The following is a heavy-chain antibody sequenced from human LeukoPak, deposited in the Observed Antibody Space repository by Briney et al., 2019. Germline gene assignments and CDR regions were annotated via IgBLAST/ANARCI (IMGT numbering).Heavy chain of an antibody. D-gene: IGHD2-8*01. J-gene: IGHJ6*02. CDR2: INPNSGGT. CDR1: GYTFTGYY. V-gene: IGHV1-2*02. CDR3: AREGGNDIVLMVYATLGRYYYGMDV. Sequence: ASVKVSCKASGYTFTGYYMHWVRQAPGQGLEWMGWINPNSGGTNYAQKFQGRVTMTRDTSISTAYMELSRLRSDDTAVYYCAREGGNDIVLMVYATLGRYYYGMDVWAKGPRSPSP.